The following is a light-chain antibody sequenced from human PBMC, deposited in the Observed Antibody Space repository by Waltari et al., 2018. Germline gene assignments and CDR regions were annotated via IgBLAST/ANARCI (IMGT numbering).Light chain of an antibody. CDR1: PSNIGSNY. J-gene: IGLJ1*01. V-gene: IGLV1-47*01. CDR2: RNN. Sequence: QSVLTQPPSASGTPGQRVTLSCSGSPSNIGSNYVSWYQHLPGMAPKLLISRNNQRPSGVSARFSASKSGTSASLAISGLRSDDEAEYYCAAWDDSLRGAVFGTGTKVSVL. CDR3: AAWDDSLRGAV.